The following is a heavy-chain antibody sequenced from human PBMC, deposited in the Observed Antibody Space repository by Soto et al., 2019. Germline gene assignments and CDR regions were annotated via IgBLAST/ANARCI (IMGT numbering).Heavy chain of an antibody. D-gene: IGHD6-19*01. Sequence: EVQLLESGGGLVQPGGSLRLSCVGSGFFFSSYTMTWVRQAPGKGLESVSSFSATSENTYYADSVRGRFTISRDNSKNTLFLQMNSLTAEDTAMYYCAKARDQQWVRLPFDYWGQGILVIVSS. CDR3: AKARDQQWVRLPFDY. J-gene: IGHJ4*02. CDR2: FSATSENT. CDR1: GFFFSSYT. V-gene: IGHV3-23*01.